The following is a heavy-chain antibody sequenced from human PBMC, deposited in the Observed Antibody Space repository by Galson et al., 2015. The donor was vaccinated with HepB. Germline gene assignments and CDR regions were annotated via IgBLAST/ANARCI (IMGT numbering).Heavy chain of an antibody. CDR3: TTDVFFSTLCSWFDP. D-gene: IGHD3-10*02. CDR2: IKSKTDGGTA. V-gene: IGHV3-15*01. Sequence: SLRLSCAASGLRFNTTWMSWVRQTPGKGLEWIGRIKSKTDGGTADYAAPVKGRFTIARDDASNTLYLHMNRLKTDDTGVYYCTTDVFFSTLCSWFDPWGQGTLVTVSS. CDR1: GLRFNTTW. J-gene: IGHJ5*02.